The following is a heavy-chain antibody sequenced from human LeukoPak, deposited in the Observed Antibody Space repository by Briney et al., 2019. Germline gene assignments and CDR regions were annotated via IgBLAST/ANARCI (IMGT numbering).Heavy chain of an antibody. CDR3: ARGWGYSYGYAN. V-gene: IGHV4-34*01. Sequence: SETLSLTCAVYGGSFSGYYWSWIRQPPGKGLEWIGEINHSGSTNYNPSLTSRVTISVDTSKNQFSLKLSSVTAADTAVYYCARGWGYSYGYANWGQGTLVTVSS. J-gene: IGHJ4*02. CDR2: INHSGST. CDR1: GGSFSGYY. D-gene: IGHD5-18*01.